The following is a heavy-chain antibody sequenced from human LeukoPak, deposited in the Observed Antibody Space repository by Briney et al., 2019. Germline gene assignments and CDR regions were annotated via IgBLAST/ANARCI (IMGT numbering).Heavy chain of an antibody. D-gene: IGHD3-22*01. Sequence: PGRSLRLSCAASGFTFSSYAMHWVRQAPGKGLEWVAVISYDGSNKYYADSVKGRFTISRDNSKNTLYLQMNSLRAEDTAVYYCARSGSGYYYGPFDYWGQGTLVTVSS. CDR1: GFTFSSYA. CDR2: ISYDGSNK. J-gene: IGHJ4*02. V-gene: IGHV3-30*04. CDR3: ARSGSGYYYGPFDY.